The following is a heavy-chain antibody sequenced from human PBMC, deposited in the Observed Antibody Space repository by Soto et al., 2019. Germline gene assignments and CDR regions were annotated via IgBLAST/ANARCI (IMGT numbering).Heavy chain of an antibody. J-gene: IGHJ4*02. V-gene: IGHV4-31*03. CDR2: IYYSGST. D-gene: IGHD4-17*01. CDR1: GGSISSGGYY. CDR3: ARCSQSTVPTFEY. Sequence: SETLSRTCTVAGGSISSGGYYCSWIRQHPGKGLEWIGDIYYSGSTYYNPSLKSRVTISVDTSKNQFSLKLSSVTAADTAVYYCARCSQSTVPTFEYWGQGTLVTVSS.